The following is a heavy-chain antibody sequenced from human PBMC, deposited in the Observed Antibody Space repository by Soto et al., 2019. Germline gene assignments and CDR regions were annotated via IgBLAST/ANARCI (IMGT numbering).Heavy chain of an antibody. J-gene: IGHJ6*02. Sequence: GGSLRLSCAASGFTFSSYGMHWVRQAPGKGLEWVSSISSSSSYIYYADSVKGRFTISRDNAKNSLYLQMNSLRAEDTAVYYCARGDANPFPYYYYGMDVWGQGTTVTVSS. D-gene: IGHD2-8*01. CDR1: GFTFSSYG. CDR3: ARGDANPFPYYYYGMDV. V-gene: IGHV3-21*01. CDR2: ISSSSSYI.